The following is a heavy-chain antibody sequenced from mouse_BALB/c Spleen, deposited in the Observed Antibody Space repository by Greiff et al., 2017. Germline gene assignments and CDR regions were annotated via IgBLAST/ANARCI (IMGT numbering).Heavy chain of an antibody. Sequence: DVKLVESGPGLVKPSQSLSLTCTVTGYSITSDYAWNWIRQFPGNKLEWMGYISYSGSTSYNPSLKSRISITRDTSKNQFFLQLNSVTTEDTATYYCARCYDGYYFDYWGQGTTLTVSS. D-gene: IGHD2-12*01. CDR2: ISYSGST. V-gene: IGHV3-2*02. CDR3: ARCYDGYYFDY. J-gene: IGHJ2*01. CDR1: GYSITSDYA.